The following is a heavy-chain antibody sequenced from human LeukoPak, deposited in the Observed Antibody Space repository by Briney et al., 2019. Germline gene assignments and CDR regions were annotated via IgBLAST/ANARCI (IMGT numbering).Heavy chain of an antibody. V-gene: IGHV3-23*01. CDR1: RFAFSSYA. J-gene: IGHJ3*02. CDR3: ANHYDFSGYSSFDI. CDR2: IGTSSSST. D-gene: IGHD3-22*01. Sequence: GGSLRLSCAASRFAFSSYAMNWVRQAPGKGLEWVSSIGTSSSSTYYADSVKGRFTISRDNSKSTLYLQMNSLRGEDTAVYYCANHYDFSGYSSFDIWGQGTMVTVSS.